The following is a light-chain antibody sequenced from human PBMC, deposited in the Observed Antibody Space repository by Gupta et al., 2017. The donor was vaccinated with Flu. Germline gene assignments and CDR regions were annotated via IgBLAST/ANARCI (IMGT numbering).Light chain of an antibody. CDR3: SSYVRGDTVI. Sequence: ITISCTGTSNDIGGDYNYVSWFQQLPGKAPKLLISEVSNRPSGVSDRFSGSKSGNTASLTISGLQADDEADYYCSSYVRGDTVIFGGGTKVTVL. CDR2: EVS. J-gene: IGLJ2*01. CDR1: SNDIGGDYNY. V-gene: IGLV2-14*01.